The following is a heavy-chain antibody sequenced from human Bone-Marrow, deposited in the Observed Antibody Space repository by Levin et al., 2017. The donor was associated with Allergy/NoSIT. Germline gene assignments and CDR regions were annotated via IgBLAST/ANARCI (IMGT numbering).Heavy chain of an antibody. CDR1: GFTFSTYW. V-gene: IGHV3-7*01. J-gene: IGHJ3*02. D-gene: IGHD6-13*01. CDR3: ARDFSPYITNWYDAFDI. Sequence: GGSLRLSCAASGFTFSTYWMTWVRQAPGKGLEWVANINRDGSKKYSVDSVKGRFTISRDNAKDSLYLQMNSLRAEETAVYFCARDFSPYITNWYDAFDIWGQGTMVTVSS. CDR2: INRDGSKK.